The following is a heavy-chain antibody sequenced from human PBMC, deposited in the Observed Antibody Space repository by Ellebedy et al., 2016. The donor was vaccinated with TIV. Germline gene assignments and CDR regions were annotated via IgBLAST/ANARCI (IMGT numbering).Heavy chain of an antibody. Sequence: MPSETLSLTCTVSGGSVSGGSYYWGWIRQPPGQGLEWIGNIYYSGGNYYNPSLKSRVTISVDTSENQFSLKLSSVTAAHTAVYYCARHGGGYSSTYYYGMDVWGQGTTVTVSS. D-gene: IGHD5-12*01. CDR2: IYYSGGN. CDR3: ARHGGGYSSTYYYGMDV. J-gene: IGHJ6*02. CDR1: GGSVSGGSYY. V-gene: IGHV4-39*01.